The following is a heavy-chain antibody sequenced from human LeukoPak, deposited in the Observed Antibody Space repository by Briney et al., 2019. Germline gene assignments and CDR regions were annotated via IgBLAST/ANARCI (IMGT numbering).Heavy chain of an antibody. CDR1: GFTFSSYW. CDR3: ARYRLESFRFKNYYYGVDV. V-gene: IGHV3-74*01. CDR2: INSDGSNT. Sequence: PGGSLRLSCAASGFTFSSYWMHWDRQAPGKGLVWVSHINSDGSNTNYADSVKGRFTISRDNAKNTLYLQMNSLRAEDTAVYYCARYRLESFRFKNYYYGVDVWGQGTTVTVSS. J-gene: IGHJ6*02. D-gene: IGHD3-3*01.